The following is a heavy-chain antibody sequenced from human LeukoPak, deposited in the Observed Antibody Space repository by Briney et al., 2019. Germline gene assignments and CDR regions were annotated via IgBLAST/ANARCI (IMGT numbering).Heavy chain of an antibody. J-gene: IGHJ4*02. V-gene: IGHV4-59*08. D-gene: IGHD4-17*01. Sequence: SETLSLTCTVSGGSIRSDYWSWVRQPPGKGLEWIGYIYFSGSTTYNPSLKSRVTISVDTSKNQFSLKLSSVTAADTAVYYCARRAVYGATYYFDYWGQGTLVTVSS. CDR1: GGSIRSDY. CDR3: ARRAVYGATYYFDY. CDR2: IYFSGST.